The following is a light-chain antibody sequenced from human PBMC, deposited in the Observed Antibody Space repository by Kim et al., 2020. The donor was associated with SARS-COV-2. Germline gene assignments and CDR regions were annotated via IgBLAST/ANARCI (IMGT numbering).Light chain of an antibody. CDR1: NLGVKY. J-gene: IGLJ2*01. V-gene: IGLV3-1*01. CDR3: QAWDSSLVV. CDR2: QDS. Sequence: SYELTQPPSVSVSPGQTASITCSGDNLGVKYACWYQQRPGQSPVLVIYQDSKRPSGIPERFSGSNSGNTATLTISGTQAMDEADYYCQAWDSSLVVFGGGTQLTVL.